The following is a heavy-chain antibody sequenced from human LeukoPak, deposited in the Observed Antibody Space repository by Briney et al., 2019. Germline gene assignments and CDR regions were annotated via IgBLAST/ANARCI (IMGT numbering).Heavy chain of an antibody. Sequence: SQTLSLTCSVSGGSISSGSYYWTWIRQPAGKGLEWIGRIYTSGTTNYNPSLKSRVTISVDTSKNQLSLRLSPVTAADTAVYYCARDLDYFDSSGYFFDIWGQGTMVTVSS. CDR3: ARDLDYFDSSGYFFDI. J-gene: IGHJ3*02. CDR2: IYTSGTT. D-gene: IGHD3-22*01. CDR1: GGSISSGSYY. V-gene: IGHV4-61*02.